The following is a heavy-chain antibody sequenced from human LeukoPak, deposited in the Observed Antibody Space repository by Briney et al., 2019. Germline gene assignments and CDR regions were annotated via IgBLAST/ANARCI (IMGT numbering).Heavy chain of an antibody. CDR2: IYYSGST. J-gene: IGHJ5*02. CDR1: GGSISSYY. D-gene: IGHD2-15*01. CDR3: ARGLTGYLWYYNWFDP. Sequence: SETLSLTCTVSGGSISSYYWSWIRQPPGKGLEWIGYIYYSGSTNYNPSLKSRVTISVDTSKNQFSLKLSSVTAADTAVYYCARGLTGYLWYYNWFDPWGQGTLVTVSS. V-gene: IGHV4-59*12.